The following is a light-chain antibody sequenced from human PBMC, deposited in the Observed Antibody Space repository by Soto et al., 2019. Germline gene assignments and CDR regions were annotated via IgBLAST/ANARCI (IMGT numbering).Light chain of an antibody. CDR3: QQYGNSPRT. J-gene: IGKJ1*01. V-gene: IGKV3-20*01. CDR1: QSVSSTY. Sequence: EIVLTQSPGTLSLSPGDRATVSCRASQSVSSTYLAWYQQQPGQAPRLLIYAASSRATGIPDRFSGSGSGTDFTLTISRLETEDFAVYYCQQYGNSPRTFGQGTKVEIK. CDR2: AAS.